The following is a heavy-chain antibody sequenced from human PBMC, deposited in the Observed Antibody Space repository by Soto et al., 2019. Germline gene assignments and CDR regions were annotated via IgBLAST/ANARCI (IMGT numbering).Heavy chain of an antibody. V-gene: IGHV3-30*04. D-gene: IGHD3-22*01. J-gene: IGHJ3*01. CDR2: VSHDGKTE. CDR3: GREPYISGHYSGGCDV. CDR1: GFTFSSYA. Sequence: QVQLVESGGGVVQPGRSLRLSCAASGFTFSSYAMHWVRQAPGKGLEWVAVVSHDGKTEYHAASVKGRFTISRDTSANILSLQMNSLRDEDMAVYYCGREPYISGHYSGGCDVWGQGTMVTVSS.